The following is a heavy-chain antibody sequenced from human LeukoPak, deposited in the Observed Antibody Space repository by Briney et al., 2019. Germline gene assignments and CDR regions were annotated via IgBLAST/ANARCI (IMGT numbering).Heavy chain of an antibody. CDR1: GGSFSGYY. J-gene: IGHJ4*02. CDR2: INHSGST. CDR3: ARGPGYSYARYYFDY. V-gene: IGHV4-34*01. Sequence: SSETLSLTCAVYGGSFSGYYWSWIRQPPGKGLEWIGEINHSGSTNYNPSLKSRVTISVDTSKNQFSLKLSSVTAADTAVYYCARGPGYSYARYYFDYWGQGTLVTVSS. D-gene: IGHD5-18*01.